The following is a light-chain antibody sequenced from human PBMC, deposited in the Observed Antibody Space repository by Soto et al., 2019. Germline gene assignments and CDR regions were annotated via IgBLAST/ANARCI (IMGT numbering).Light chain of an antibody. CDR2: DAP. CDR1: QDIGKR. Sequence: DIRMTQSPSSLSASVGDRVTITCQASQDIGKRLNWYQHKPGKAPKVLIYDAPYLETGVPSRFSGRRSGTDFTFTISSLQPEDFATYYCQQYDTLLTFGGGTKVE. CDR3: QQYDTLLT. J-gene: IGKJ4*01. V-gene: IGKV1-33*01.